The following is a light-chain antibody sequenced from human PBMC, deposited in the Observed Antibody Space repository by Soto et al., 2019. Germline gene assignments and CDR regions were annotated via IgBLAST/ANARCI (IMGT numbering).Light chain of an antibody. J-gene: IGKJ5*01. CDR2: GAS. V-gene: IGKV3-15*01. Sequence: EIVMTQSPATLSVSLGERATLSCRASQSVGSNLAWYQQKPGQAPRLLIYGASTRATGIPARFSGSGSGTEFTLTISSLQSEDFAVYYCQQYNNWPPAITFGQGTRLEMK. CDR3: QQYNNWPPAIT. CDR1: QSVGSN.